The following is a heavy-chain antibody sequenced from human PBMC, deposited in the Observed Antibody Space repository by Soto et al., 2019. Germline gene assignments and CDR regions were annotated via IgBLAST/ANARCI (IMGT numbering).Heavy chain of an antibody. J-gene: IGHJ5*02. CDR3: AKDPAPYGDYGNWFDP. D-gene: IGHD4-17*01. Sequence: QVQLVEPGGGVVQPGRSLRLSCAASGFTFRSYTLHWVRQAPGKGLEWVAVISYDGSNKYYADSVKGRFTISRDNSKNTLYLQMNSLRPEDTAVYYCAKDPAPYGDYGNWFDPWGQGTLVTVSS. CDR2: ISYDGSNK. V-gene: IGHV3-30*04. CDR1: GFTFRSYT.